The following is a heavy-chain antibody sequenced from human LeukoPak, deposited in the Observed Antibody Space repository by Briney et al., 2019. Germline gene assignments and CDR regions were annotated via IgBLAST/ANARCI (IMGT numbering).Heavy chain of an antibody. CDR1: GYSFTNYW. J-gene: IGHJ4*02. V-gene: IGHV5-51*01. CDR2: IYPGDSDT. D-gene: IGHD3-22*01. CDR3: ARSYDSSGYYVY. Sequence: PGESLKISCKGSGYSFTNYWIAWVRQMPGKGLDWMGIIYPGDSDTRYSPSFQGQVTISADKSISTAYLQWSSLKASDTAMYYCARSYDSSGYYVYWGQGTLVTVSS.